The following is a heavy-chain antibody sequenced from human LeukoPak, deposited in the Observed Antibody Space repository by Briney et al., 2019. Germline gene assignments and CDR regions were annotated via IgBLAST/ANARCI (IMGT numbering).Heavy chain of an antibody. CDR1: GFTFSSYA. CDR2: ISGSSSST. D-gene: IGHD6-13*01. Sequence: GGSLRLSCAASGFTFSSYAMSWVRQAPGKGLEWVSAISGSSSSTYYADSVKGRFTISRDNSKNTLYLQMNSLRAEDTAVYYCAKVHSSSWPFDAFDIWGQGTMVTVSS. CDR3: AKVHSSSWPFDAFDI. V-gene: IGHV3-23*01. J-gene: IGHJ3*02.